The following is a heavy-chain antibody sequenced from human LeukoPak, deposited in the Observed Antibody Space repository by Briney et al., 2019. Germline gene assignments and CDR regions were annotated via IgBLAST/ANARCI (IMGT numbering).Heavy chain of an antibody. CDR1: GYTFTGYY. J-gene: IGHJ4*02. CDR2: INPNSGDT. Sequence: ASVKVSCKPSGYTFTGYYIHWMRQAPGQGLEWMGWINPNSGDTDYSLGFQGRVTMTRDTSISTAYMALSNLRSDDTAVYFCARTLSSVTHALPLDYWGQGTLVTVAS. CDR3: ARTLSSVTHALPLDY. D-gene: IGHD2-21*02. V-gene: IGHV1-2*02.